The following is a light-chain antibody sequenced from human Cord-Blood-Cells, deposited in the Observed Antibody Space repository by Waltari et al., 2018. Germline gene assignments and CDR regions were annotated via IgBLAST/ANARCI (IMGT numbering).Light chain of an antibody. CDR2: KAS. V-gene: IGKV1-5*03. CDR1: QSISSW. Sequence: DIQMPQSPSTLSASVGDRVTITCRASQSISSWLAWYQQKPGKAPKLLIYKASSLESGVPSRFSGSGSGTEFTLTISSLQPDDFATYYCQQYNSPMYTFGQGTKLEIK. J-gene: IGKJ2*01. CDR3: QQYNSPMYT.